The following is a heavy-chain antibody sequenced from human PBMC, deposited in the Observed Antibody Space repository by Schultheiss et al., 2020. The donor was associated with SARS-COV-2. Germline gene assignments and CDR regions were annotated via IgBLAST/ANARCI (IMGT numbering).Heavy chain of an antibody. CDR1: GGSISSSY. CDR3: AREDRSYYYYGMDV. V-gene: IGHV4-59*01. CDR2: IYYSGST. Sequence: SETLSLTCTVSGGSISSSYWSWIRQPPGKGLEWIGYIYYSGSTNYNPSLKSRVTISVDTSKNQFSLKLSSVTAADTAVYYCAREDRSYYYYGMDVWGQGTTVTVSS. J-gene: IGHJ6*02.